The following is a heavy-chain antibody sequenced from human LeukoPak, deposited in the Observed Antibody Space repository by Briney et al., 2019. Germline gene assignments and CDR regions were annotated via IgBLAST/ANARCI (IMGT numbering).Heavy chain of an antibody. D-gene: IGHD4-17*01. CDR1: GGTFSSYA. CDR2: IIPILGIA. CDR3: ARVPAADYGDSLGWFDP. Sequence: GASVKVSCKASGGTFSSYAISWVRQAPGQGLEWMGRIIPILGIANYAQKLQGRVTMTTDTSTSTAYMELRSLRSDDTAVYYCARVPAADYGDSLGWFDPWGQGTLVTVSS. V-gene: IGHV1-69*04. J-gene: IGHJ5*02.